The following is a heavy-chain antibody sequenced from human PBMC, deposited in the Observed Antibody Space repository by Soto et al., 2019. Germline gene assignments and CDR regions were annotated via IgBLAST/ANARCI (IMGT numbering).Heavy chain of an antibody. CDR3: AREYYGLLTGYYTDY. J-gene: IGHJ4*02. V-gene: IGHV3-74*01. CDR1: GFPFSSYW. Sequence: EVQLVESGGDLVQRGGSLRLSCAASGFPFSSYWMHWVRHTPGKXLDWVARISGDGVTTYYADSVTGRFTVPRDNAKNTLSLQISGLRAEDTAVYYCAREYYGLLTGYYTDYWGQGTLVSVSS. CDR2: ISGDGVTT. D-gene: IGHD3-9*01.